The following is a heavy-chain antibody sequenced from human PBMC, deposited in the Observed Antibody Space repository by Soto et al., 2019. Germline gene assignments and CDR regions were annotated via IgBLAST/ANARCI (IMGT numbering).Heavy chain of an antibody. V-gene: IGHV4-59*01. CDR2: IYYSGST. D-gene: IGHD3-3*01. CDR1: GGSISSYY. Sequence: SETLSLTCTVSGGSISSYYWSWIRQPPGKGLEWIGYIYYSGSTNYNPSLKSRVTISVDTSKNQFSLKLSSVTAADTAVYYCARSPYEWNWFDPWGQGTLVTVSS. J-gene: IGHJ5*02. CDR3: ARSPYEWNWFDP.